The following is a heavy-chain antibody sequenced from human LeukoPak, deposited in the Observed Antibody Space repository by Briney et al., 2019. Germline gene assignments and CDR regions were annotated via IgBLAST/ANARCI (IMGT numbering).Heavy chain of an antibody. V-gene: IGHV3-23*01. D-gene: IGHD3-10*01. CDR1: GLTFSSYA. CDR2: ISGSGGST. CDR3: AKDREMGYYGSGSYSVFDY. J-gene: IGHJ4*02. Sequence: GGSLRLSCAASGLTFSSYAMSWVRQAPGKGLEWVSAISGSGGSTYYADSVKGRFTISRDNSKNTLYLQMNSLRAEDTAVYYCAKDREMGYYGSGSYSVFDYWGQGTLVTVSS.